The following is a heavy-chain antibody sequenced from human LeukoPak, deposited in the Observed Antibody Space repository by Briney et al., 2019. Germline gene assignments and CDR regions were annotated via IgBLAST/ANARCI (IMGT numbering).Heavy chain of an antibody. CDR1: GFTVTSNY. CDR2: ISSGGNT. D-gene: IGHD5-12*01. CDR3: AREVRGYYFDY. V-gene: IGHV3-53*01. J-gene: IGHJ4*02. Sequence: QPGGSLRLSCAASGFTVTSNYMTWVRQAPGKGLEWASVISSGGNTYYADSVKGRFTISRDNSKNTVYLQMNGLRAEDTAVYYCAREVRGYYFDYWGQGTLVTASS.